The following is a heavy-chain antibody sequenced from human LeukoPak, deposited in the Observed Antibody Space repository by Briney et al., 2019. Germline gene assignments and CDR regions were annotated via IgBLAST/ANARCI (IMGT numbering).Heavy chain of an antibody. Sequence: PGGSLRLSCGASGFTFSDYYMSWIRQTPGKGLEWLAYISTSASSIDYADSVKGRFTVSRDNGKNSLFLQMNSLRAEDTAIYYCARDDAVGATLVAYWGQGTLVTVSS. CDR3: ARDDAVGATLVAY. J-gene: IGHJ4*02. CDR1: GFTFSDYY. CDR2: ISTSASSI. V-gene: IGHV3-11*01. D-gene: IGHD1-26*01.